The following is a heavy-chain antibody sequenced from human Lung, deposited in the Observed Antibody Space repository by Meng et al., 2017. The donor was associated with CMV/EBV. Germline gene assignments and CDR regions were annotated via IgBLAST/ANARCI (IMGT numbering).Heavy chain of an antibody. J-gene: IGHJ6*01. V-gene: IGHV3-21*01. Sequence: GGSLRLXCAASGFTFSSYSMNWVRQAPGKGLEWVSSISNSGAYIYYADSVKGRFSISRDNAQNSLYLHMNSLRAEDTAVYYCTRDVSPRSSAYFAIYYFYALDVWGQGNXV. CDR2: ISNSGAYI. D-gene: IGHD2-21*01. CDR1: GFTFSSYS. CDR3: TRDVSPRSSAYFAIYYFYALDV.